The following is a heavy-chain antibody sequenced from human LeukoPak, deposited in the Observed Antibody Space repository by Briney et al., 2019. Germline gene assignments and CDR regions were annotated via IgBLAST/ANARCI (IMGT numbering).Heavy chain of an antibody. Sequence: SVKVSCKASGGTFSSYAISWVRQAPGQGLEWMGGIIPIFGTANYAQKFQGRVTITADESTSTAYMELSSLRSEDTAVYYCARGDCGGDCEHPNAFDIWGQGTMVTVSS. D-gene: IGHD2-21*02. J-gene: IGHJ3*02. CDR2: IIPIFGTA. CDR1: GGTFSSYA. CDR3: ARGDCGGDCEHPNAFDI. V-gene: IGHV1-69*13.